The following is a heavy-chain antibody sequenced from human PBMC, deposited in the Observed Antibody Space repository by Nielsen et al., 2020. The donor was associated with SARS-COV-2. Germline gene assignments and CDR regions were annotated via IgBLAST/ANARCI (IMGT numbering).Heavy chain of an antibody. CDR3: ATERAYYYGMDV. Sequence: ASVKVSCKVSGYTHTELSMHWVRQAPGKGLEWMGGFDPEDGETIYAQKFQGRVTMTEDTSTDTAYMELSSLRSEDTAVYYCATERAYYYGMDVWGQGTTVTVSS. V-gene: IGHV1-24*01. J-gene: IGHJ6*02. CDR1: GYTHTELS. CDR2: FDPEDGET.